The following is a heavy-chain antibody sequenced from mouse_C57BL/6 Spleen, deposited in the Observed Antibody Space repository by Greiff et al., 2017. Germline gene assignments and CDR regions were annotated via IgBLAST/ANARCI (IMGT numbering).Heavy chain of an antibody. CDR2: INPSSGYT. CDR1: GYTFTSYT. J-gene: IGHJ1*03. V-gene: IGHV1-4*01. Sequence: QVQLQQSGAELARPGASVKMSCKASGYTFTSYTMHWVKQRPGQGLEWIGYINPSSGYTKYNQKFKDKATLTADKSSSTAYMQLSSLTSEDSAVYYCARGGTVMGYFDFWGTGTTVTVSS. D-gene: IGHD2-3*01. CDR3: ARGGTVMGYFDF.